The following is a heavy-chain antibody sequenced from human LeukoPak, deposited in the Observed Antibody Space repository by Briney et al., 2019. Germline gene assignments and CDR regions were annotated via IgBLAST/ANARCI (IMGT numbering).Heavy chain of an antibody. J-gene: IGHJ6*02. V-gene: IGHV4-39*07. CDR2: IYYSGST. D-gene: IGHD3-10*01. CDR1: GGSISSSSYS. Sequence: SETLSLTCTVSGGSISSSSYSWGWIRQPPGKGLEWIGSIYYSGSTYYNPSLKSRVTISVDTSKNQFSLKLSSVTAADTAVYYCASCASSFIYGMDVWGQGTTVTVSS. CDR3: ASCASSFIYGMDV.